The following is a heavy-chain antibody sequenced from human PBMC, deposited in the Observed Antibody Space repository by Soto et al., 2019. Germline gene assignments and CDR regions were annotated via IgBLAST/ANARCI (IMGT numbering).Heavy chain of an antibody. CDR1: GFTFSRFA. CDR2: ISGSGGTT. D-gene: IGHD3-22*01. CDR3: AKTTMTVLVLPWLDGFDV. V-gene: IGHV3-23*01. J-gene: IGHJ3*01. Sequence: PGGSLRLSCAASGFTFSRFAMSWVRQAPGKGLEWVSSISGSGGTTYYPDSVKGRFTISRDKSKNTLYLQMNSLRAEDTAIYYCAKTTMTVLVLPWLDGFDVLCQVTTVTVSS.